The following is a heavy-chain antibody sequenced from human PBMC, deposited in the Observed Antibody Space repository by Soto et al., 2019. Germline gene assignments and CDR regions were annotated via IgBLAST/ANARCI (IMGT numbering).Heavy chain of an antibody. V-gene: IGHV4-59*08. Sequence: SETLSLTYTVSGGSISSYYWSWIRQPPGKGLEWIGYIYYSGSTNYNPSLKSRVTISVDTSKNQFSLKLSSVTAADTAVYYCARQIAGGDYDYWGQGTLVTVS. CDR3: ARQIAGGDYDY. CDR2: IYYSGST. J-gene: IGHJ4*02. CDR1: GGSISSYY. D-gene: IGHD4-17*01.